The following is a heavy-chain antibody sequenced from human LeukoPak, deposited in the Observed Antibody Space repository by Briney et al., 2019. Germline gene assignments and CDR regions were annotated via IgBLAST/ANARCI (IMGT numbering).Heavy chain of an antibody. J-gene: IGHJ4*02. Sequence: SQTLSLTCTVSGGSFSSGSYYWGWIRQPPGKGLEWIGSIYYSGSTYHNPSLKSRVTISVDRSKNQFSLKLSSVTAADTAVYYCARGRAARTYYFDYWGQGTLVTVSS. V-gene: IGHV4-39*07. CDR1: GGSFSSGSYY. CDR3: ARGRAARTYYFDY. CDR2: IYYSGST. D-gene: IGHD6-6*01.